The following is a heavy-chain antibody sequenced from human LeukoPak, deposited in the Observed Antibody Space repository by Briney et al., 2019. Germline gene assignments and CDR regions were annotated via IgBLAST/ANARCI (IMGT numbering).Heavy chain of an antibody. D-gene: IGHD5-12*01. J-gene: IGHJ4*02. Sequence: GGSLRLSCAASGFTFNNYWMHWVRQAPGKGLVWVSHINSDGSSTTYADSVKGRFTISRDNAKNTLYLQMNSLRAEDTVVYYCARVHGYVSGAFDYWGQGTLVTVSS. CDR1: GFTFNNYW. CDR2: INSDGSST. CDR3: ARVHGYVSGAFDY. V-gene: IGHV3-74*03.